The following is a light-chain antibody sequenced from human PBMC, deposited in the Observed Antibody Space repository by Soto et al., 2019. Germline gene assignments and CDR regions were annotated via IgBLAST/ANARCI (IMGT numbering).Light chain of an antibody. CDR1: SSNIGNNL. CDR2: END. Sequence: QSVLTQPPSVFAAPGQKVTISCSGTSSNIGNNLVSWYQHLPETAPKLLICENDKRLSGIPDRFSGSKSGTSATLDITELQTGDEADYYCGTWDSSLSEDVFGTGTKVTVL. J-gene: IGLJ1*01. CDR3: GTWDSSLSEDV. V-gene: IGLV1-51*02.